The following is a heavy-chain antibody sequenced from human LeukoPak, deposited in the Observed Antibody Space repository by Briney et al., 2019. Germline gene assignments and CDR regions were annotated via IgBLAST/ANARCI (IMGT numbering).Heavy chain of an antibody. CDR2: IYPGDSDT. CDR3: ARQGSYFDY. CDR1: XYRFTSYW. J-gene: IGHJ4*02. V-gene: IGHV5-51*01. Sequence: CKGXXYRFTSYWIAWVRQMPGKGLEGMGIIYPGDSDTRYSPSFQGQVPISADKSISTAYLQWSSLKASDTAMYYCARQGSYFDYWAQGTLVTVSS.